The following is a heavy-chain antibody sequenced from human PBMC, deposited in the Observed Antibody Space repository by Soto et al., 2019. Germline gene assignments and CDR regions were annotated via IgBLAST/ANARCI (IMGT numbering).Heavy chain of an antibody. CDR1: GVSLSNSY. Sequence: QVQLQESGPGLVKPSETMSLTCTVSGVSLSNSYCSWARQPPGKRLAWIGHIWTSGSTNYNPSLRSRVTLTVDTSKNQVSLQLSSVTASDTAVYYCAKGGGSFTTGWYNDYWGQGTLVPVSS. D-gene: IGHD6-19*01. V-gene: IGHV4-4*08. J-gene: IGHJ4*02. CDR3: AKGGGSFTTGWYNDY. CDR2: IWTSGST.